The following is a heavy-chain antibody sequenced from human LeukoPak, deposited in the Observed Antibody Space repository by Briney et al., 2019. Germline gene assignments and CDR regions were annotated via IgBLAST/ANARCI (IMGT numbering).Heavy chain of an antibody. Sequence: SETLSLTCAVYGGSFSGYYWSWIRQPPGKGLEWIGEINHSGSTNYNPSLKSRVTISVDTSKNQFSLKLSSVTAADTAVYYRARLRVLRYFDWLKGKNWFDPWGQGTLVTVSS. D-gene: IGHD3-9*01. CDR3: ARLRVLRYFDWLKGKNWFDP. CDR2: INHSGST. V-gene: IGHV4-34*01. J-gene: IGHJ5*02. CDR1: GGSFSGYY.